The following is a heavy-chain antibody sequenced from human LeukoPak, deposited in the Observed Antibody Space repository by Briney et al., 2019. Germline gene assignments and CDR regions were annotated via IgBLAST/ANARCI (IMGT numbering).Heavy chain of an antibody. D-gene: IGHD2-21*02. Sequence: ASVKVSCKVSGYTLTELSTHWVRQAPRKGLEWMGGFDPEDGETIYAQKFQGRVTMTEDTSTDTAYMELSSLRSEDTAVYYCATGEAYCGGDCWGYWGQGTLVTVSS. CDR2: FDPEDGET. CDR1: GYTLTELS. CDR3: ATGEAYCGGDCWGY. V-gene: IGHV1-24*01. J-gene: IGHJ4*02.